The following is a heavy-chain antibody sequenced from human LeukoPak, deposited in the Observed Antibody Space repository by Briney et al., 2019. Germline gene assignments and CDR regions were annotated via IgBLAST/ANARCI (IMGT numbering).Heavy chain of an antibody. J-gene: IGHJ6*03. CDR2: INPNSGGT. V-gene: IGHV1-2*02. Sequence: GASVKVSCKASGYTFTGYYMHWVRQAPGQGLEWMGWINPNSGGTNYAQKFQGRVTMTRDTSISTAYMELSRLRSDDTAVYYCARGNSGYYYYYYMDVWGKGTTVTVSS. CDR3: ARGNSGYYYYYYMDV. D-gene: IGHD5-12*01. CDR1: GYTFTGYY.